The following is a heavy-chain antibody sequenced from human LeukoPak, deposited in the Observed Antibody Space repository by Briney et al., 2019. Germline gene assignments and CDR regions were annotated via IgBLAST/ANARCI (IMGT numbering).Heavy chain of an antibody. J-gene: IGHJ4*02. CDR2: IIPIFGTA. D-gene: IGHD3-22*01. CDR1: GGTFSSYA. V-gene: IGHV1-69*06. Sequence: EASVKVSCKASGGTFSSYAISWVRQAPGQGLEWMGGIIPIFGTANYAQKFQGRVTITADKSTSTAYMELSSLRSEDTAVYYCARRYYYDSSGYSFDYWGQGTLVTASS. CDR3: ARRYYYDSSGYSFDY.